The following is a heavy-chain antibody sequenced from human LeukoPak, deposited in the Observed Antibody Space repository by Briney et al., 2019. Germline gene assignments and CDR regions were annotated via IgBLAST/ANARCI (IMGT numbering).Heavy chain of an antibody. D-gene: IGHD6-13*01. CDR2: IKSKTDGGTT. CDR1: GFTFSDAW. Sequence: GGSLRLSCAASGFTFSDAWMSWVRQAPGKGLEWVGRIKSKTDGGTTDYAAPVKGRFTIYRDDSKNTLYLQMNSLKIEDTAVYYCTTDRLLDSSSYYFFDYWGQGTLVTVSS. CDR3: TTDRLLDSSSYYFFDY. V-gene: IGHV3-15*01. J-gene: IGHJ4*02.